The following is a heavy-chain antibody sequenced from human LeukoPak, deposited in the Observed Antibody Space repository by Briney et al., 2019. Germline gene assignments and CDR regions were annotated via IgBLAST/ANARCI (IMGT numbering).Heavy chain of an antibody. CDR2: MGYSGSN. D-gene: IGHD3-22*01. Sequence: SETLFLTCTVSGDSIRNYYWSWIRQPSGKGLEWIGYMGYSGSNTYNPSLESRVTISVDTSKNQFSLNLGSVTAADTAVYYCAREGDPHFSDSSGFLGYWGQGTLVTVSS. J-gene: IGHJ4*02. CDR1: GDSIRNYY. V-gene: IGHV4-59*12. CDR3: AREGDPHFSDSSGFLGY.